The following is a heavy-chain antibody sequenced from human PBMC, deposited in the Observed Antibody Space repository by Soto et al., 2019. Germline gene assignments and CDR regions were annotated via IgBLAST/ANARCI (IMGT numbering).Heavy chain of an antibody. D-gene: IGHD1-26*01. V-gene: IGHV4-34*01. CDR3: ASPSGSDSMDAFDI. CDR1: GGPFSGYY. Sequence: PSDTLSLTCAFYGGPFSGYYWRGIRQPPGKGLEWIGEINHSGSTNYKPYLKSRVTISVDKSKNQFSLKLSSVTAADTAVYYCASPSGSDSMDAFDIWGQGTMVT. CDR2: INHSGST. J-gene: IGHJ3*02.